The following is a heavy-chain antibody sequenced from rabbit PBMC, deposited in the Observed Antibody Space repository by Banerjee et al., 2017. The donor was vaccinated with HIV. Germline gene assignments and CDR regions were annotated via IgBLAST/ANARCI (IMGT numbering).Heavy chain of an antibody. Sequence: QEQLVESGGGLVQPGGSLKLSCKASGNDFSAYAISWVRQAPGKGLEWIAFLYPIYGATDYASWVNGRFTVSLDNAQNTVFLQMTSLTVADTATYFCARGPAGYAGYGYPYFNFWGPGTLVTVS. CDR3: ARGPAGYAGYGYPYFNF. V-gene: IGHV1S47*01. CDR2: LYPIYGAT. J-gene: IGHJ4*01. D-gene: IGHD7-1*01. CDR1: GNDFSAYA.